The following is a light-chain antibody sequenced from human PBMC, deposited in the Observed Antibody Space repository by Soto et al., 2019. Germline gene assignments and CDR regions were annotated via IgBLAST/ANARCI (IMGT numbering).Light chain of an antibody. J-gene: IGKJ5*01. V-gene: IGKV1-5*03. CDR3: QQSYTSIT. CDR1: QSISSW. CDR2: KAS. Sequence: DIQMTQSPSTLSASVGDRVTITCRASQSISSWLAWYQQKPGKAPKLLIHKASILEIGVPSGFSGSGSGTDFALTISSLQPEDFATYFCQQSYTSITFGLGTRLEIK.